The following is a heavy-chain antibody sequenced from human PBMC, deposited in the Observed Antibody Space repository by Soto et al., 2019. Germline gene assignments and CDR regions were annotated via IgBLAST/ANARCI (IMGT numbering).Heavy chain of an antibody. CDR1: GYTFTSYA. J-gene: IGHJ6*02. CDR3: ARVPGGYSSMDV. V-gene: IGHV1-3*01. CDR2: INAGNGNT. D-gene: IGHD3-10*01. Sequence: QVQLVQSGAEVKKPGASVKVSCKASGYTFTSYAMHWVRQAPGQRLEWMGWINAGNGNTKYSQKYQGRITTTRDTSASTAYMELSSLRSEDTDASPRARVPGGYSSMDVCSQATTVTVSS.